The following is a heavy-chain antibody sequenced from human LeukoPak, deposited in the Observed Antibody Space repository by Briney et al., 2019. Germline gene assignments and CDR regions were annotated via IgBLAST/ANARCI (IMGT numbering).Heavy chain of an antibody. V-gene: IGHV4-31*03. J-gene: IGHJ4*02. CDR1: GGSISSGGYY. Sequence: SETPSLTCTVSGGSISSGGYYWSWIRQHPGKGLEWIGYIYYSGSTYYNPSLKSRVTISVDTSKNQFSLKLSSVTAADTAVYYCARDVTLGNFDYWGQGILVIVSS. CDR2: IYYSGST. D-gene: IGHD3-16*01. CDR3: ARDVTLGNFDY.